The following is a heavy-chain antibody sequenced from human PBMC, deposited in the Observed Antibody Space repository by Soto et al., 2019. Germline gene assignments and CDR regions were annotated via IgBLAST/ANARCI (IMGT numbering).Heavy chain of an antibody. CDR1: GGSISSYY. J-gene: IGHJ3*02. V-gene: IGHV4-59*08. CDR2: IYYSGST. Sequence: PSETLSLTSSVSGGSISSYYWSWFPQPPGKGREWIGYIYYSGSTNYNPSLKSRVTISVDTSKNQFSLKLSSVTAADTAVYYCARHVRQPYYDFWSGDAFDIWGQGTMVS. D-gene: IGHD3-3*01. CDR3: ARHVRQPYYDFWSGDAFDI.